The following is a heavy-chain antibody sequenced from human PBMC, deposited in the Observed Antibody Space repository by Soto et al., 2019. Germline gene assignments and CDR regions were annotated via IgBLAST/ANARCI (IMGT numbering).Heavy chain of an antibody. J-gene: IGHJ4*02. CDR2: IKSKTDGATT. CDR3: TTDVSPGSGCLNY. D-gene: IGHD5-18*01. V-gene: IGHV3-15*07. CDR1: GFTFTNAW. Sequence: EVQLVDSGGGLVKSGGSLRLSCAASGFTFTNAWMNWVRQAPGKGLEWVGRIKSKTDGATTDYTAPVKGSFTISRDDSKNTLYLQMNSLKTEDTAVYYCTTDVSPGSGCLNYWGQGTLVTVSS.